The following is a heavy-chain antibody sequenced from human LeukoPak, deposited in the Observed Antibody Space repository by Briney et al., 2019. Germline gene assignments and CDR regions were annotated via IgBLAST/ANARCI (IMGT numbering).Heavy chain of an antibody. D-gene: IGHD3-10*01. V-gene: IGHV3-9*01. Sequence: GGSLRLSCAASGFTFDDYAMHWVRQAPGKGLEWVSGSWNSGHKGYADSVKGRFTISRDNAKNSLYLRMNSLRAEDTALYYCAKDRRPTVSGGYFDLWGRGTLVIVSS. J-gene: IGHJ2*01. CDR2: SWNSGHK. CDR1: GFTFDDYA. CDR3: AKDRRPTVSGGYFDL.